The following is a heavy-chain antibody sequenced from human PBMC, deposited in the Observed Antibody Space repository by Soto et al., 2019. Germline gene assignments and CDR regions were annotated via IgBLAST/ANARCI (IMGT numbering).Heavy chain of an antibody. Sequence: EVQLLESGGGLVQPGGSLRLSCAASGFTFSSYAMNWVRQAPGKGLEWVSVISGSGGSTYYADSVKGRFPISRDNSKNTLYLQMNGLRAEDTAVYYRASRSSGWYFDYWGQGTLVTVSS. CDR3: ASRSSGWYFDY. J-gene: IGHJ4*02. CDR1: GFTFSSYA. D-gene: IGHD6-19*01. V-gene: IGHV3-23*01. CDR2: ISGSGGST.